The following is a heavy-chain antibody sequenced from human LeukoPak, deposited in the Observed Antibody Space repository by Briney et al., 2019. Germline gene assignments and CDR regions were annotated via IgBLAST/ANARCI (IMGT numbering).Heavy chain of an antibody. J-gene: IGHJ6*02. CDR2: ISYSGST. CDR1: GGSISSSTYY. V-gene: IGHV4-39*01. Sequence: SETLSLTCTVSGGSISSSTYYWGWIRQPPGKGLEWIGIISYSGSTHYNPSLKSRVTISVDTSKNQFSLKLSSVTAADTAVYYCARQNSMYYDYVWGSSYYYYYGMDVWGQGTTVTVSS. D-gene: IGHD3-16*01. CDR3: ARQNSMYYDYVWGSSYYYYYGMDV.